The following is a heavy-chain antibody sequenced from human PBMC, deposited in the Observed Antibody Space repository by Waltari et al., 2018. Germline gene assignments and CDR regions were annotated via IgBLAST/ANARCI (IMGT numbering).Heavy chain of an antibody. CDR3: ARKAGSGYPYGPFYYDN. V-gene: IGHV3-74*01. CDR1: GFGSGDYW. Sequence: EVHLAESGGSLVHPGGSLSLSCTGSGFGSGDYWMPWVRQAQGKGLEWVSRINVDGGYISYGDSVKGRFTISRDNAKNTVFLQLNSLRADDTAVYFCARKAGSGYPYGPFYYDNWGQGTLVTVSS. CDR2: INVDGGYI. J-gene: IGHJ4*02. D-gene: IGHD5-12*01.